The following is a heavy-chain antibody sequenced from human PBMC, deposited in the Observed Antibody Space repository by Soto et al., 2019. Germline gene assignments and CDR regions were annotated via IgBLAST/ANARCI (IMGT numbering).Heavy chain of an antibody. D-gene: IGHD2-2*02. Sequence: GASVKVSCKASGYTFTTCHMHWVRQAPGQGLEWMGIINARSGSTNYAQKFQGRVTLTRDTSTSTVSKELSSLRSEDTAIYYCARDSSIYPLRYYGMDVWGQGTTVTVSS. CDR3: ARDSSIYPLRYYGMDV. CDR2: INARSGST. V-gene: IGHV1-46*01. J-gene: IGHJ6*02. CDR1: GYTFTTCH.